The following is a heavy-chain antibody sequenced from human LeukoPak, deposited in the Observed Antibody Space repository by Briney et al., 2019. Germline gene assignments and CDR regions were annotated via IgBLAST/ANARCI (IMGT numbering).Heavy chain of an antibody. CDR3: ASHSVAGSHQFDP. D-gene: IGHD6-19*01. CDR1: GCSISSYY. J-gene: IGHJ5*02. Sequence: SETLSLTCTVSGCSISSYYWSWIRQPPGKGLEWIGYIYYTGSTNYNPSLKSRVTISVDTSKNQFSLKLSSVTAADTAVYYCASHSVAGSHQFDPWGQGTLVTVSS. V-gene: IGHV4-59*01. CDR2: IYYTGST.